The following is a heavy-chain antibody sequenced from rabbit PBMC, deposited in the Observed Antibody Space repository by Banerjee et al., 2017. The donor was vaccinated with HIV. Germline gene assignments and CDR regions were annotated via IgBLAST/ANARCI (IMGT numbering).Heavy chain of an antibody. V-gene: IGHV1S40*01. CDR3: ARDYGGIHYADL. J-gene: IGHJ4*01. D-gene: IGHD4-2*01. CDR2: INAGSSGST. Sequence: QSLEESGGGLVKPGASLTLTCTASGIDFSNTYHMCWVRQAPGKGLEWIGCINAGSSGSTYYASWARGRFTISKTSSTAVTLQMTSLTAADTATYFCARDYGGIHYADLWGPGTLVTVS. CDR1: GIDFSNTYH.